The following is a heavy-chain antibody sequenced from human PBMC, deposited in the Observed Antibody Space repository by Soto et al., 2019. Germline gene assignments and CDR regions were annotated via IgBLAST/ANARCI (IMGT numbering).Heavy chain of an antibody. V-gene: IGHV4-4*07. CDR2: IYSSGST. CDR1: DGSINSHF. CDR3: AKVVSGGQLDY. J-gene: IGHJ4*02. Sequence: SETLSLTCSVSDGSINSHFWSWIRQPAGKRLEWIGRIYSSGSTIYNPSLKSRVTMSVDTSKNQFSLSLTSVTAADTAVYFCAKVVSGGQLDYWGQGTLVTVSS. D-gene: IGHD6-25*01.